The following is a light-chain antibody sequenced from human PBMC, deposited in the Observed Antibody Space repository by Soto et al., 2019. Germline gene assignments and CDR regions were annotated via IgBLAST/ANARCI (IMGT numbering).Light chain of an antibody. V-gene: IGLV2-14*01. Sequence: QSVLVQPASVSGSPGHSITISCTGTSEDIGSYNRVSWYQQHPGKAPKLIIYEVTDRPSGVSNRFSGSKSGNTASLTISGLQAEDEAEYYCSSYTNINTRACVFGTGTKVTVL. CDR1: SEDIGSYNR. CDR3: SSYTNINTRACV. J-gene: IGLJ1*01. CDR2: EVT.